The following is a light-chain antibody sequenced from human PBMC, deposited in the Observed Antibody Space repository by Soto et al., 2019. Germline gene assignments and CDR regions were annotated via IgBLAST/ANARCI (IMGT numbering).Light chain of an antibody. CDR1: SSDVGGYDY. Sequence: QSALTQPASVSGSPGQSVTLSCTGASSDVGGYDYVSWYQQHPGKAPKLILYEVNNRPSGVSNHFSGSKSGNTASLIISGLQADDEADYYCSSYSTTSTLVFGSGTKLTVL. V-gene: IGLV2-14*01. CDR3: SSYSTTSTLV. CDR2: EVN. J-gene: IGLJ1*01.